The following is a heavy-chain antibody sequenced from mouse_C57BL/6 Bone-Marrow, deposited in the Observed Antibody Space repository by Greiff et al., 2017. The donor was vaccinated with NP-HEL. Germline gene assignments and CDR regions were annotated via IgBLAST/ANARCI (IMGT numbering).Heavy chain of an antibody. CDR2: IYPRSGNT. D-gene: IGHD1-1*01. V-gene: IGHV1-81*01. CDR1: GYTFTSYG. CDR3: ATFYYYGSSYSAWFAY. J-gene: IGHJ3*01. Sequence: QVQLQQSGAELARPGASVKLSCKASGYTFTSYGISWVKQRTGQGLEWIGEIYPRSGNTYYNEKFKGKATLTADKSSSTAYMELRSLTSEDSAVYFCATFYYYGSSYSAWFAYWGQGTLVTVSA.